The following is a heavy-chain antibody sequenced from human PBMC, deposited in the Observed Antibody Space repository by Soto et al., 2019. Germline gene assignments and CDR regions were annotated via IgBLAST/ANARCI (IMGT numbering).Heavy chain of an antibody. CDR1: SGSISSSNW. Sequence: PSETLSLTCAVSSGSISSSNWWSWVRRPPGKGLEWIGEIYHSGSTNYNPSLKSRVTISVDKSKNQFSLKLSSVTAADTAVYYCARESGSYGDYVLYFDYWGKGPRVIVSS. CDR2: IYHSGST. V-gene: IGHV4-4*02. D-gene: IGHD4-17*01. CDR3: ARESGSYGDYVLYFDY. J-gene: IGHJ4*02.